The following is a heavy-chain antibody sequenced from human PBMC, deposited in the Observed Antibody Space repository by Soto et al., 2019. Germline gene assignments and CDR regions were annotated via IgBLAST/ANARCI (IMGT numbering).Heavy chain of an antibody. D-gene: IGHD6-19*01. CDR2: ISGSGGST. V-gene: IGHV3-23*01. J-gene: IGHJ5*02. Sequence: EVQLLESGGGLVQPGGSLRLSCAASGFTFSSYAMSWVRQAPGKGLEWVSAISGSGGSTYYADSVKGRFTISRDNSNNTLYLQMNSLRAEDTAVYYCAKIVRQWLATRWFDPWGQGTLVTVSS. CDR3: AKIVRQWLATRWFDP. CDR1: GFTFSSYA.